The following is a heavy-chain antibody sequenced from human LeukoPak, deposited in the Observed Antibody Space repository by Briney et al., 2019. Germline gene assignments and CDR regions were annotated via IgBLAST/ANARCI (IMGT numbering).Heavy chain of an antibody. CDR1: GGTFSSYA. Sequence: SVKVSCKASGGTFSSYAISWVRQAPEQGLEWMGRIIPILGIANYAQKFQGRVTITADKSTSTAYMELSSLRSEDTAVYYCARDPGSSGWTNDAFDIWGQGTMVTVSS. CDR2: IIPILGIA. V-gene: IGHV1-69*04. CDR3: ARDPGSSGWTNDAFDI. D-gene: IGHD6-19*01. J-gene: IGHJ3*02.